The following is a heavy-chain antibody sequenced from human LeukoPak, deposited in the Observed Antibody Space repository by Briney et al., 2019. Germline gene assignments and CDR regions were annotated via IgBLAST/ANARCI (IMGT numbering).Heavy chain of an antibody. J-gene: IGHJ4*02. V-gene: IGHV4-34*01. CDR1: GGSFSGYY. CDR2: INHSGST. D-gene: IGHD3-9*01. CDR3: ARSLTYFHWHHIDY. Sequence: SETLSLTCAVYGGSFSGYYWSWIRQPPGKGLEWIGEINHSGSTKYNPSLKSRVTISVDTSKNQFSLKLSSVTAADTAVYYCARSLTYFHWHHIDYWGQGTLVTVSS.